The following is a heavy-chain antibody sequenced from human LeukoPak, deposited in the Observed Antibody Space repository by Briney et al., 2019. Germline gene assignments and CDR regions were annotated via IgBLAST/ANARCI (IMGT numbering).Heavy chain of an antibody. D-gene: IGHD3-9*01. CDR1: GGTFSSYA. V-gene: IGHV1-69*01. J-gene: IGHJ5*02. Sequence: SVKVSCKASGGTFSSYAISWVRQAPGQGLEWMGGIIPIFGTASYAQKFQGRVTITADESTSTAYMELSSLRSEDTAVYYCARPILTGYYPDNWFDPWGQGTLVTVSS. CDR3: ARPILTGYYPDNWFDP. CDR2: IIPIFGTA.